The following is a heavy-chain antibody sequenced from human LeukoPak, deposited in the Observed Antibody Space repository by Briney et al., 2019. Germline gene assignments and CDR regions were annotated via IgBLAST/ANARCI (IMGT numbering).Heavy chain of an antibody. Sequence: SVKVSCKASGGTFSSYTISWVRQAPGLGLEWVGRIIPILGIANYAQKFQGRVTITADKSTSTAYMELSSLRSEDTAVYYCARAHGTHSSGYYDYWGQGTLVTVSS. CDR1: GGTFSSYT. V-gene: IGHV1-69*02. CDR2: IIPILGIA. CDR3: ARAHGTHSSGYYDY. J-gene: IGHJ4*02. D-gene: IGHD3-22*01.